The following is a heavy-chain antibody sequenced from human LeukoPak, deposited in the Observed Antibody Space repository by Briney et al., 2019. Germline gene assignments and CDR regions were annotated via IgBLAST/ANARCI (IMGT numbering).Heavy chain of an antibody. CDR3: ARGSYYVH. V-gene: IGHV1-18*01. CDR1: GYTFTNYG. J-gene: IGHJ4*02. Sequence: ASVKVSCKASGYTFTNYGISWVRQAPGQRLEWMGWISTYSDRIKYAHNFQGRLTMTTDTSTSTAYMDLRGLTSDDTAMYYCARGSYYVHWGQGTLVTVSS. D-gene: IGHD1-26*01. CDR2: ISTYSDRI.